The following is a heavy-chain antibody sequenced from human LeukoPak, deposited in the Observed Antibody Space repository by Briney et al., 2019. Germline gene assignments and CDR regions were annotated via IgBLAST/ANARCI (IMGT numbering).Heavy chain of an antibody. D-gene: IGHD5-18*01. V-gene: IGHV6-1*01. J-gene: IGHJ2*01. CDR2: TYYRSKWYN. Sequence: SQTLSLTCAISGDIVSSNSATWNWIRQSPSRGLEWLGRTYYRSKWYNDYAVSVKSRITINPDTSKNQFSLQLNSVTPEDTAVYYCTRAGSYGYYWYFDLWGRGTLVTVSS. CDR3: TRAGSYGYYWYFDL. CDR1: GDIVSSNSAT.